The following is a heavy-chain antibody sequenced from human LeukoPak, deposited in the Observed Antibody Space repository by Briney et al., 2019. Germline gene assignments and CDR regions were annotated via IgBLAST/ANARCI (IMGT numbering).Heavy chain of an antibody. V-gene: IGHV1-2*02. CDR1: GYTFTGYY. Sequence: ASVKVSCKASGYTFTGYYMHWVRQAPGQGLEWMGWINPNSGGTNYAQKFQGRVTMTTDTSTSTAYMELRSLRSDDTAVYYCARVDSLGAVGYWGQGTLVTVSS. CDR2: INPNSGGT. D-gene: IGHD7-27*01. CDR3: ARVDSLGAVGY. J-gene: IGHJ4*02.